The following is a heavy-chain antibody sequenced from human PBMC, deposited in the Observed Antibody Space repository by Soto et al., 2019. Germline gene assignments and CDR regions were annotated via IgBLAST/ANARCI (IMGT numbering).Heavy chain of an antibody. J-gene: IGHJ4*02. CDR3: AKVISTSGSSL. V-gene: IGHV3-23*01. Sequence: GGSLRLSCAASGFTFSTYAMTWVRQAPGKGLAWLSSISGSGSTYYADSVKGRFTISRDNSKNTLYLQMNSLRAEDTAVYYCAKVISTSGSSLWGLGTLVTVSS. CDR1: GFTFSTYA. CDR2: ISGSGST. D-gene: IGHD3-10*01.